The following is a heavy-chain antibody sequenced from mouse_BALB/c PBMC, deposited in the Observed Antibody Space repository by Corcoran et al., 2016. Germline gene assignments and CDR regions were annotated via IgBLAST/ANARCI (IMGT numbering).Heavy chain of an antibody. V-gene: IGHV4-1*02. CDR1: GFDFRRYW. Sequence: EVKLHESGGGLVQPGGSLKLACAAAGFDFRRYWMSWVRQAPGKGLEWIGEINPDSSTINYTPSLKDKFIISRDNAKNTLYLQMSKVRSDDTALYYCASQTGTVWFAYWGQGTLVTVSA. CDR3: ASQTGTVWFAY. CDR2: INPDSSTI. J-gene: IGHJ3*01. D-gene: IGHD1-3*01.